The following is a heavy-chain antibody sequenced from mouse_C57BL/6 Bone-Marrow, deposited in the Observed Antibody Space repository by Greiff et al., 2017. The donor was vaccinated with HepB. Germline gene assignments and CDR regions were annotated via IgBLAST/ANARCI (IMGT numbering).Heavy chain of an antibody. CDR2: IHPNSGST. CDR3: ARDYGSSHYYFDY. Sequence: QVQLQQPGAELVKPGASVKLSCKASGYTFTSYWMHWVKQRPGQGLEWIGMIHPNSGSTNYNEKFKSKATLTVDKSSSTAYMQLSSLTSEDSAVDYCARDYGSSHYYFDYWGQGTTLTVSS. V-gene: IGHV1-64*01. D-gene: IGHD1-1*01. J-gene: IGHJ2*01. CDR1: GYTFTSYW.